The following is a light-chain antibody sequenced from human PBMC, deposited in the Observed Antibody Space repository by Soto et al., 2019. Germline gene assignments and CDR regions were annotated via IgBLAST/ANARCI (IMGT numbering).Light chain of an antibody. CDR3: QQYHHWWK. CDR1: QSVSSSY. Sequence: IVLTQSPGTLSLSPWERATLSCRASQSVSSSYLAWYQQKPGQAPRLLIYGASTRATGIPDRFTGSDSGTELILTISSLQSEDFAVYYCQQYHHWWKFGQGTKVDIK. J-gene: IGKJ1*01. V-gene: IGKV3-20*01. CDR2: GAS.